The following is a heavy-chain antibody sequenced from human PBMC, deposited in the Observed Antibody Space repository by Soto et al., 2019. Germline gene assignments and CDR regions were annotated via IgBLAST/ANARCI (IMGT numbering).Heavy chain of an antibody. D-gene: IGHD5-12*01. J-gene: IGHJ5*02. CDR2: INHRGYT. CDR3: ARVDIVTTNWFDP. V-gene: IGHV4-34*01. Sequence: QVQLQQWGAGLLKPSETLSLTCAVYGGSFSGYYWSWIRQPPGKGLVWLGEINHRGYTTYNPSLTSRVTISVDTSKNQFSLKLSSVTAADTAVYYCARVDIVTTNWFDPWGQGTPVTVSS. CDR1: GGSFSGYY.